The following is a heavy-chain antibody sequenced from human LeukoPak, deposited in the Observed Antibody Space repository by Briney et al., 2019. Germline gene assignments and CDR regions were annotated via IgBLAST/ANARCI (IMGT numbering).Heavy chain of an antibody. D-gene: IGHD6-13*01. Sequence: PGGSLRLSCASSAFTFSYYWMNSVRQAPGKGLERVASIKQDGSEKYYVDSVKGRFTISRDNAESSLYLQMNTLRAEDTAVYYCLRDRGYSTYDCWGQGTLVTVSS. V-gene: IGHV3-7*01. CDR3: LRDRGYSTYDC. J-gene: IGHJ4*02. CDR2: IKQDGSEK. CDR1: AFTFSYYW.